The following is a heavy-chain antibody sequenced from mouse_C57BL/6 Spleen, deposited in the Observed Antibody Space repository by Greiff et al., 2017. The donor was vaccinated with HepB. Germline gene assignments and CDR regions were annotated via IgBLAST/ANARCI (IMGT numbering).Heavy chain of an antibody. CDR3: AREGDYYGSRGAWFAY. CDR2: IYPRDGST. Sequence: GPELVKPGASVKLSCKASGYTFTSYDINWVKQRPGQGLEWIGWIYPRDGSTKYNEKFKGKATLTVDTSSSTAYMELHSLTSEDSAVYFCAREGDYYGSRGAWFAYWGQGTLVTVSA. J-gene: IGHJ3*01. V-gene: IGHV1-85*01. CDR1: GYTFTSYD. D-gene: IGHD1-1*01.